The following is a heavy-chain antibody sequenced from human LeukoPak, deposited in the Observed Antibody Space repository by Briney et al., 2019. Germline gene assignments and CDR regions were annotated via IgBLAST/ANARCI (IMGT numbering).Heavy chain of an antibody. Sequence: ASVKVSCKASGGTFSSYAISWVRQAPGQGLEWMGGTIPIFGTANYAQKFQGRVTITADESTSTAYMELSSLRSEDTAVYYCARTRITIFGVARYYYYMDVWGKGTTVTVSS. CDR3: ARTRITIFGVARYYYYMDV. V-gene: IGHV1-69*13. D-gene: IGHD3-3*01. J-gene: IGHJ6*03. CDR1: GGTFSSYA. CDR2: TIPIFGTA.